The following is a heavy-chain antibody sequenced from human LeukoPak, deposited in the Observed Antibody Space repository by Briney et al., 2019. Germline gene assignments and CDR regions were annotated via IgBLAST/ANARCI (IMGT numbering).Heavy chain of an antibody. CDR1: GFTVGTNY. CDR3: TRDSRKESGIYYSDY. Sequence: PGGSPRLSCAASGFTVGTNYMSWVRQAPGKGLEWVSVIYSGGGTYYADSVKGRFTISRDNSNNILYLQMNSLRAEDTAVYYCTRDSRKESGIYYSDYWGQGTLVTVSS. CDR2: IYSGGGT. D-gene: IGHD2/OR15-2a*01. J-gene: IGHJ4*02. V-gene: IGHV3-66*01.